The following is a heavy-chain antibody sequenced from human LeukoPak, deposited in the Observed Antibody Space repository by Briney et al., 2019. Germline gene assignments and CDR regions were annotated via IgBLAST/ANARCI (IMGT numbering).Heavy chain of an antibody. J-gene: IGHJ3*01. Sequence: SETLSLTCTVSGGSTSSHFWTWIRQPPGQGLEWLGYVYNTGSTNYNHSLPSRVTMTLDASKTQFYLKLTPVTAADTAVYFCARDDYGVFDAFDVWGQGTVVTVSS. D-gene: IGHD3-16*01. CDR1: GGSTSSHF. V-gene: IGHV4-59*08. CDR3: ARDDYGVFDAFDV. CDR2: VYNTGST.